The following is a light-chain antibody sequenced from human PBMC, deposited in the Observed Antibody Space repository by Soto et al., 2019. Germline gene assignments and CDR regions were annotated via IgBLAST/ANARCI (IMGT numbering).Light chain of an antibody. Sequence: QMTQSPSSLSASVGEKIIITCRASRDVGSDVSWYQQKPGQAPKLLIYAASNLYTGVPSRFSGSRSGTEFTLTISSLQPDDFATYYCQQYNSHWTFGQGTKVDIK. CDR1: RDVGSD. CDR3: QQYNSHWT. CDR2: AAS. V-gene: IGKV1-17*01. J-gene: IGKJ1*01.